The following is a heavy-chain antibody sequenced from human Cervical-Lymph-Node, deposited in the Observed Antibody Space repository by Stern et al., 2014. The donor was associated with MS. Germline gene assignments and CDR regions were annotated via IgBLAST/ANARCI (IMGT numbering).Heavy chain of an antibody. Sequence: QVQLQQWGAGLLRPSETLSLTCAVQGASFSDYYWSWIRQTPGKGLEWIVVINSSGDTQYNPSLMSRAPLSVDPSRNKFSLKLSSLTAADTAMYYCARERKVERSSRLLVSFDVWGQGTLVTVSS. CDR2: INSSGDT. D-gene: IGHD1-1*01. CDR3: ARERKVERSSRLLVSFDV. J-gene: IGHJ3*01. V-gene: IGHV4-34*01. CDR1: GASFSDYY.